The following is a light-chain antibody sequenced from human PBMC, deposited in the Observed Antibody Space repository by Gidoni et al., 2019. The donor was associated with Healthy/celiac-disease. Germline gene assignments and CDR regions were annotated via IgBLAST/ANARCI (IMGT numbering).Light chain of an antibody. CDR1: QRGSRY. V-gene: IGKV3-11*01. CDR3: QQRSNWPPSLT. J-gene: IGKJ4*01. CDR2: EAS. Sequence: EIVLTQSPATLSLSPGDRATLSCRASQRGSRYLAWYQQNPGQGPRLLSSEASSRAPGIPARFSGSGSGTDFTLTISSLEPEDFAVYYCQQRSNWPPSLTFGGGTKVEIK.